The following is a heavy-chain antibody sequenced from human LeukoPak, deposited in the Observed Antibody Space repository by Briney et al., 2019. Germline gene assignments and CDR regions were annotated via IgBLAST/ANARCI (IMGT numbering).Heavy chain of an antibody. CDR1: GFTFSSYA. D-gene: IGHD6-19*01. CDR2: ISDDGSNK. J-gene: IGHJ4*02. CDR3: AKDSVSGSFYGYFDY. Sequence: GGSLRLSCEASGFTFSSYAMHWVRQAPGKGLEWVAVISDDGSNKHYADSVKGRFTISRDNSKNTLSLQMNSLGGEDTAFYYCAKDSVSGSFYGYFDYWGQGSLVTVSS. V-gene: IGHV3-30*04.